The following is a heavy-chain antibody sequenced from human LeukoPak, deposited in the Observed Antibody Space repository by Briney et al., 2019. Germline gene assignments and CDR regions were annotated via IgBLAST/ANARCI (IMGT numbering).Heavy chain of an antibody. D-gene: IGHD3-10*01. CDR1: GGSISSYY. CDR3: ETGGTMVRGVIRSFDP. Sequence: SETLSLTCTVSGGSISSYYWSWIRQPAGKGLEWIGRIYTSGSTNYNPSLKSRVTMSVDTSKNQFSLKLSSVTAADTAVYYCETGGTMVRGVIRSFDPWGQGTLVTVSS. CDR2: IYTSGST. J-gene: IGHJ5*02. V-gene: IGHV4-4*07.